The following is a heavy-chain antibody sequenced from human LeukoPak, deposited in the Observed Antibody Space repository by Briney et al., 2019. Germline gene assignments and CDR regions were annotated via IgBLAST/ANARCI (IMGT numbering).Heavy chain of an antibody. V-gene: IGHV3-7*01. CDR3: ARDNGVVHGVYYMDV. CDR1: GFTFSNYW. Sequence: PGGSLRLSCAASGFTFSNYWMTWVRRAPGKGLEWVADIKQDGSEKLYVKSVRGRFTISGDNAKMSLFLQMNSLRAEDTAVYYCARDNGVVHGVYYMDVWGKGTTVTVS. J-gene: IGHJ6*03. D-gene: IGHD3-3*01. CDR2: IKQDGSEK.